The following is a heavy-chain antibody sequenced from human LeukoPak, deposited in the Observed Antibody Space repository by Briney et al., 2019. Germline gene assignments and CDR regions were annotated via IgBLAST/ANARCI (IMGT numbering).Heavy chain of an antibody. Sequence: GRSLRLSCAASGFTFDDYAMHWVRQAPGKGLEWVSGISWNSGSIGYADSVKGRFTISRDNAKNSLYLQMNSLRAEDTALYYCAKGKRGTPNYYFDYWGQGTLVTVSS. CDR2: ISWNSGSI. V-gene: IGHV3-9*01. CDR1: GFTFDDYA. CDR3: AKGKRGTPNYYFDY. J-gene: IGHJ4*02.